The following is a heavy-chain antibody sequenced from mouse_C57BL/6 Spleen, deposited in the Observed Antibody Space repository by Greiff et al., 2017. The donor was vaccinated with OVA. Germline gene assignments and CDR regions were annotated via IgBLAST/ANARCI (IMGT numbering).Heavy chain of an antibody. Sequence: QVQLQQSGAELARPGASVKLSCKASGYTFTSYGISWVKQRTGQGLEWIGEIYPRSGNTYYNEKFKGKATLTADKSSSPAYMELRSLTSEDSAVYFCAREGAITTARRSYFDYWGQGTTLTVSS. D-gene: IGHD1-2*01. CDR3: AREGAITTARRSYFDY. CDR2: IYPRSGNT. J-gene: IGHJ2*01. CDR1: GYTFTSYG. V-gene: IGHV1-81*01.